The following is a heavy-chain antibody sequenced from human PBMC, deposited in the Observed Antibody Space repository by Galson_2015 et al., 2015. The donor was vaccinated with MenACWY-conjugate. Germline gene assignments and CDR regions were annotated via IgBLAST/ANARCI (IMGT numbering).Heavy chain of an antibody. D-gene: IGHD3-22*01. Sequence: SLRLSCAASGFTFSSYWMHWVRQAPGKGLVWVSRINSDGSSTSYADSVKGRFTISRDNAKNTLYLQMNSLRAEDTAVYYCARATYYYDSSGYGSSRVRLYYFDYWGQGTLVTVSS. J-gene: IGHJ4*02. CDR2: INSDGSST. CDR3: ARATYYYDSSGYGSSRVRLYYFDY. CDR1: GFTFSSYW. V-gene: IGHV3-74*01.